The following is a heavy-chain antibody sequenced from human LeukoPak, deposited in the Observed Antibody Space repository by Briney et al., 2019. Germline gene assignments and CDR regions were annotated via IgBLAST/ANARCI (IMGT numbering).Heavy chain of an antibody. Sequence: GGSLRLSCAASGFTFSSYAMHWVRQAPGKGLEWVAVISYDGSNKYYADSVKGRFTISRDNSKNTLYLQMNSLRAEDTAVYYCARDFITMIVVVPDAFDIWGQGTMVTVSS. D-gene: IGHD3-22*01. CDR2: ISYDGSNK. J-gene: IGHJ3*02. CDR1: GFTFSSYA. CDR3: ARDFITMIVVVPDAFDI. V-gene: IGHV3-30*04.